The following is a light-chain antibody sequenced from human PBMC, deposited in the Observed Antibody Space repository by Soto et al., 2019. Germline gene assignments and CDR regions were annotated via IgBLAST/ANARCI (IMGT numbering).Light chain of an antibody. CDR2: EVS. CDR3: SSYTSSSTYV. J-gene: IGLJ1*01. V-gene: IGLV2-14*01. Sequence: QSVLTQPPPVSGPSGQSITISCTGTTSDVGGYNYVSWYQQHPGKAPKLMIYEVSNRPSGVSNRFSGSKSGNTASLTISGLQAEDEADYYCSSYTSSSTYVFGTGTKVTVL. CDR1: TSDVGGYNY.